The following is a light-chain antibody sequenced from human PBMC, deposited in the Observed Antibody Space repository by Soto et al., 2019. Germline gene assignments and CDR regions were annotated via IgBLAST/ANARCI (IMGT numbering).Light chain of an antibody. V-gene: IGKV3-15*01. CDR3: QQNNDWPWT. CDR2: GAS. CDR1: QSVSSN. J-gene: IGKJ1*01. Sequence: EIVMTQSPGTLFASPGGRATLSCRAGQSVSSNLAWYQQRPGQAPRLLIYGASTRATGIPARFSGSGSGTEFTLTISSLQSEDFAIYYCQQNNDWPWTSGQGTKVEIK.